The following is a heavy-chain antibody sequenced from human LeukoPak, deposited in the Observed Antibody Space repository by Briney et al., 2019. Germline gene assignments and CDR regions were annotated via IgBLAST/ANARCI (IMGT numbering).Heavy chain of an antibody. CDR1: EFGLSDDW. CDR2: INQDGRDK. CDR3: VRGSGWFFGF. D-gene: IGHD6-19*01. Sequence: GSLRLSCAASEFGLSDDWMHWVRQAPGKGLEWVASINQDGRDKQYLDSVKGRFSISRDNAKNSLYLQMNSLRAEDTAVYYCVRGSGWFFGFWGQGSLVTVSS. V-gene: IGHV3-7*01. J-gene: IGHJ4*02.